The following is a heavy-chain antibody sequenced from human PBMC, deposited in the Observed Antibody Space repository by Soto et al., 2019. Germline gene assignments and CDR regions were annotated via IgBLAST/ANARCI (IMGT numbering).Heavy chain of an antibody. CDR3: AKARGTSSGYFDS. CDR2: LSGSGGST. J-gene: IGHJ4*02. D-gene: IGHD3-10*01. Sequence: EVQLLESGGGLVQPGGSLRLSCAASGFTFSSYAMSWVRQAPGKGLEWVSTLSGSGGSTYYADSVKGRFTISRDNSRNTLYLQMNSLRAEDTAVYYCAKARGTSSGYFDSWGQGTLVTVSS. CDR1: GFTFSSYA. V-gene: IGHV3-23*01.